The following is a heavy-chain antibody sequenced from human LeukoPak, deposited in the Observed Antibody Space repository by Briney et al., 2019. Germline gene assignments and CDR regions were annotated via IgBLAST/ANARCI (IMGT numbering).Heavy chain of an antibody. Sequence: TSETLSLTCTVSGGSISSSSYYWGWIRQPPGKGLEWIGSIYYSGSTNYNPSLKSRVTISVDTSKNQFSLKLSSVTAADTAVYYCARVGSLDSLDYWGQGTLVTVSS. J-gene: IGHJ4*02. CDR1: GGSISSSSYY. CDR3: ARVGSLDSLDY. D-gene: IGHD2-15*01. CDR2: IYYSGST. V-gene: IGHV4-39*07.